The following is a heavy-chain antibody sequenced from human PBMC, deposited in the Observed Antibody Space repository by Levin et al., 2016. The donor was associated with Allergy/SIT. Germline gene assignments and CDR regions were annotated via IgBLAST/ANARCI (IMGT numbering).Heavy chain of an antibody. CDR2: IIPMLGPP. CDR3: AGSRGSVNGYPLYFEV. CDR1: GGSFSGYV. V-gene: IGHV1-69*13. J-gene: IGHJ4*02. Sequence: SVKVSCKAFGGSFSGYVTSWVRQAPGQGLEWMGGIIPMLGPPKYAQKFQGRVTITADESTSTAYMEFSSLRSEDTAVYYCAGSRGSVNGYPLYFEVWGQGTLVTVSS. D-gene: IGHD3-9*01.